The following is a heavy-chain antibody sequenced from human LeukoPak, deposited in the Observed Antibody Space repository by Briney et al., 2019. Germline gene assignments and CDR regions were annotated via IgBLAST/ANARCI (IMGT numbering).Heavy chain of an antibody. V-gene: IGHV4-34*01. J-gene: IGHJ4*02. CDR1: GGSFSGYY. CDR3: ASAYSSGFDY. Sequence: SETLSLTCAVYGGSFSGYYWSWIRQPPGKGLEWIGEINHSGSTNYNPSLKSRVTISVDTSKNQFSLKLSSVTAADTAVYYCASAYSSGFDYWGQGTLVTVSS. CDR2: INHSGST. D-gene: IGHD6-19*01.